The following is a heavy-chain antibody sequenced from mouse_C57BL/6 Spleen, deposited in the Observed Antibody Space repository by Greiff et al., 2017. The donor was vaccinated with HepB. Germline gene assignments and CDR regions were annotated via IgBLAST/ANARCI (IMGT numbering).Heavy chain of an antibody. J-gene: IGHJ1*03. CDR3: ARNSWYFDV. CDR1: GYSITSGYY. V-gene: IGHV3-6*01. CDR2: ISYDGSN. Sequence: VQLKESGPGLVKPSQSLSLTCSVTGYSITSGYYWNWIRQFPGNKLEWMGYISYDGSNNYNPSLKNRISITRDTSKNQFFLKLNSVTTEDTATYYCARNSWYFDVWGTGTTVTVSS.